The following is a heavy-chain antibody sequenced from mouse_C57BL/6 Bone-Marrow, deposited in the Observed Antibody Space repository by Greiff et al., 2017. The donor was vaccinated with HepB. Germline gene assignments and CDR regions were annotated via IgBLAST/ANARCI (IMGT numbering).Heavy chain of an antibody. CDR2: INPYNGGT. CDR3: ALYYDYALGAMDY. CDR1: GYTFTDYY. Sequence: VQLKQSGPVLVKPGASVKMSCKASGYTFTDYYMNWVKQSHGKSLEWIGVINPYNGGTSYNQKFKGKATLTVDKSSSTAYMELNSLTSEDSAVYYCALYYDYALGAMDYWGQGTSVTVSS. D-gene: IGHD2-4*01. V-gene: IGHV1-19*01. J-gene: IGHJ4*01.